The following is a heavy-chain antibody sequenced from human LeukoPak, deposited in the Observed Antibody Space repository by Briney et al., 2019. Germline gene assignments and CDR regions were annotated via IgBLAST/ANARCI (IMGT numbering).Heavy chain of an antibody. J-gene: IGHJ4*02. V-gene: IGHV4-59*01. CDR2: NYNSGGT. CDR3: ARASVLLSADY. CDR1: GGSITSSFY. D-gene: IGHD3-16*01. Sequence: ETLSLTCTVSGGSITSSFYWSWIRQSPGKGLEWIGYNYNSGGTKYNPSLKSRLTISVDTSKNQFSLNLSSVTAADTAVYYCARASVLLSADYWGQGTLVTVSS.